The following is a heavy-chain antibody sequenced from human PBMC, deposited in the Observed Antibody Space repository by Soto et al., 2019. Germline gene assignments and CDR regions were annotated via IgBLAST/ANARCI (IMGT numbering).Heavy chain of an antibody. CDR1: VYTLTNFY. CDR2: INPNGGST. J-gene: IGHJ4*02. D-gene: IGHD3-3*01. V-gene: IGHV1-46*01. Sequence: ASVKVSCKASVYTLTNFYIHWVRQAPGQGLEWMGIINPNGGSTNYAHNFQGRVTMTRDTSTSTVYMELSSLRSEDTAVYYCASASSLITIFGLDYWGQGTLVTVSS. CDR3: ASASSLITIFGLDY.